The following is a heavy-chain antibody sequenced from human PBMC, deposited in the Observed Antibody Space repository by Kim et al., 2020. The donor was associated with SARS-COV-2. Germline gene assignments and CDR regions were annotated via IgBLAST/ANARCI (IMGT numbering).Heavy chain of an antibody. Sequence: GGSLRLSCGASGFTFTSHDLQWVRQAPGKGPEWVSGIRGSGNREFYADSVKGRFTISRDNSKNTVYLQLNIVRAEDTATYYCVRQVAGSNFDVWGQGTM. J-gene: IGHJ3*01. CDR2: IRGSGNRE. V-gene: IGHV3-23*01. CDR3: VRQVAGSNFDV. D-gene: IGHD3-10*01. CDR1: GFTFTSHD.